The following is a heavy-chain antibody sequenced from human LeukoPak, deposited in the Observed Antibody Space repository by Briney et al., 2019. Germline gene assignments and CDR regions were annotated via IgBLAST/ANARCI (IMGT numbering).Heavy chain of an antibody. D-gene: IGHD2-21*02. CDR3: ASLAYCGGDCYSHFDY. CDR1: GYTLTELS. CDR2: IIPIFGTA. J-gene: IGHJ4*02. V-gene: IGHV1-69*13. Sequence: SVKVSCTVSGYTLTELSMHWVRQAPGQGLEWMGGIIPIFGTANYAQKFQGRVTITADESTSTAYMELSSLRSEDTAVYYCASLAYCGGDCYSHFDYWGQGTLVTVSS.